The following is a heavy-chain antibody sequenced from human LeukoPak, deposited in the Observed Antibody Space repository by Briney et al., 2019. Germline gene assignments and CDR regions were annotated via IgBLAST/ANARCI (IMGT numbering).Heavy chain of an antibody. V-gene: IGHV3-23*01. D-gene: IGHD3-3*01. CDR1: GFTFSSYA. J-gene: IGHJ4*02. Sequence: GGSLRLSCAASGFTFSSYAMSWVRQAPGKGLEWVSAISGSGGSTYYADSVKGRFTISRDNSKNTLYLQMNSLRAEDTAVYYCASALEGNHDFWSGYYSPDYWGQGTLVTVSS. CDR3: ASALEGNHDFWSGYYSPDY. CDR2: ISGSGGST.